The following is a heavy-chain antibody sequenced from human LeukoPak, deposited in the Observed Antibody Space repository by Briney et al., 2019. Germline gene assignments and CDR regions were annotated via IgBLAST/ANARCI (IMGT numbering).Heavy chain of an antibody. CDR1: GGSISSYY. D-gene: IGHD3-22*01. Sequence: SETLSLTCTVSGGSISSYYWNWIRQPPGKGLEWIGYIYYSGNTNYNPSLKSRVTMPVDTSKNQFSLKLSSVTAADTAVYYCATYYYDGTGYYYRGFHIWGQGTMVTVSS. CDR2: IYYSGNT. V-gene: IGHV4-59*01. CDR3: ATYYYDGTGYYYRGFHI. J-gene: IGHJ3*02.